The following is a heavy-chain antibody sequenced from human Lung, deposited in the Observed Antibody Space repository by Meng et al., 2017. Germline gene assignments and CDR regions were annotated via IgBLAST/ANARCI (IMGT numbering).Heavy chain of an antibody. CDR2: IYPGDSDT. D-gene: IGHD3-22*01. J-gene: IGHJ4*02. Sequence: GGSLRLSCKGSGYRFSTYWIAWVRQMPGKGLEWMGIIYPGDSDTRYSPSFQGQVTFPADESISTAYLQWSSLKASDTAMYYCARRYYYDGTSYFDSWGQGTQVTVSS. CDR1: GYRFSTYW. V-gene: IGHV5-51*01. CDR3: ARRYYYDGTSYFDS.